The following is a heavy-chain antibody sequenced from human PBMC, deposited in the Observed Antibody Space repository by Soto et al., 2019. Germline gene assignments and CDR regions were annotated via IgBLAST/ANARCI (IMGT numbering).Heavy chain of an antibody. D-gene: IGHD3-22*01. J-gene: IGHJ4*02. V-gene: IGHV1-69*12. Sequence: QVRLVQSGTEVKKPGSSVKISSKASGGTFSSYAISWVRQAPGQGLEWMGGIIPIFGTANYAQKFQGRVTITADESTSTAYMELSSLRSEDTAVYYCARDAYYYDSSGYYRFDYWGQGTLVTVSS. CDR2: IIPIFGTA. CDR1: GGTFSSYA. CDR3: ARDAYYYDSSGYYRFDY.